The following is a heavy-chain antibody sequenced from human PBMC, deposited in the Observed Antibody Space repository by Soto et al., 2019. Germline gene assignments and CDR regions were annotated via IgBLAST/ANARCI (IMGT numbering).Heavy chain of an antibody. V-gene: IGHV3-23*01. J-gene: IGHJ2*01. CDR1: GFTFSDYA. CDR2: ISATGGNI. CDR3: AKVAGGLGYFDL. D-gene: IGHD3-16*01. Sequence: EVQLLESGGGLARPGGSLRLSCVASGFTFSDYAMTWVRQAPGKGLEWVATISATGGNIEYTDSLKGRFTISRDNSNNTLYLQLNGLTSDATAVHYCAKVAGGLGYFDLRGRGTLVTVSS.